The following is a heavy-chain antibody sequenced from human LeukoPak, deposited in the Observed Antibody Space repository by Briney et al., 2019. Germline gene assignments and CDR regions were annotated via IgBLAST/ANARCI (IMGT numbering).Heavy chain of an antibody. Sequence: GGSLRLSCAASGFTFSSYWMSWVRQAPGKGLEWVANIKQDGSEKYYVDSVKGRFTISRDNAKNSLYLQMNSLRAEDTAVYYCARDEGHYYDSSGYYVDWFDPWGQGTLVTVSS. D-gene: IGHD3-22*01. CDR1: GFTFSSYW. V-gene: IGHV3-7*01. J-gene: IGHJ5*02. CDR2: IKQDGSEK. CDR3: ARDEGHYYDSSGYYVDWFDP.